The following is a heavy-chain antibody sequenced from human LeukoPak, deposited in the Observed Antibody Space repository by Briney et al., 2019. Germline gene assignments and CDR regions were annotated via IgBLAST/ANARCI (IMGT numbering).Heavy chain of an antibody. CDR3: AREEYNWNGVLDY. CDR2: IWYDGSNK. V-gene: IGHV3-33*01. D-gene: IGHD1-1*01. Sequence: GRSLRLSCAASGFTFSSYGMHWVRQAPGKGLEWVAVIWYDGSNKYYADSVKGRFTISRDNSKNTLYLQMNSLRAEDTAVYYCAREEYNWNGVLDYWGQGTLVTVSS. J-gene: IGHJ4*02. CDR1: GFTFSSYG.